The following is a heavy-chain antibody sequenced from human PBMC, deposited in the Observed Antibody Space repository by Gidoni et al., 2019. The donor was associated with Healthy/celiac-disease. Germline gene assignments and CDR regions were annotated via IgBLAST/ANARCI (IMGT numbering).Heavy chain of an antibody. Sequence: QVQLQESGPGLVKPSETLSLTCTVSGGSISSYYWSWIRQPPGKGLEWIGYIYYSGSTNYNPSLKSRVTISVDTSKNQFSLKLSSVTAADTAVYYCARSGLGGFDYWGQGTLVTVSS. V-gene: IGHV4-59*01. CDR3: ARSGLGGFDY. D-gene: IGHD3-10*01. CDR1: GGSISSYY. J-gene: IGHJ4*02. CDR2: IYYSGST.